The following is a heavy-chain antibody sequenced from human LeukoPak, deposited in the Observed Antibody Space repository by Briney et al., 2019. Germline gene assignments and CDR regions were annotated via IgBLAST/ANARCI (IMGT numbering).Heavy chain of an antibody. J-gene: IGHJ4*02. V-gene: IGHV3-53*01. CDR2: IYSGGST. CDR3: ARNDGSYTPFDY. Sequence: GGSLRLSCAASGFTVSSNYMSWVRQAPGKGLEWVSVIYSGGSTYYADSVKGRFTISRDNSKNTLYPQMNSLRAEDTAVYYCARNDGSYTPFDYWGQGTLVTVSS. D-gene: IGHD1-26*01. CDR1: GFTVSSNY.